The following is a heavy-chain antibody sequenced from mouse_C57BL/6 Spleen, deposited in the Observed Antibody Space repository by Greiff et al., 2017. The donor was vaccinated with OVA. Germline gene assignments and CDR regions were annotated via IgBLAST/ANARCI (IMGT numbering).Heavy chain of an antibody. CDR3: ARGLTGTGPWFAY. CDR1: GYSITSGYY. CDR2: ISYDGSN. D-gene: IGHD4-1*01. J-gene: IGHJ3*01. Sequence: EVQRVESGPGLVKPSQSLSLTCSVTGYSITSGYYWNWIRQFPGNKLEWMGYISYDGSNNYNPSLKNRISITRDTSKNQFFLKLNSVTTEDTATYYCARGLTGTGPWFAYWGQGTLVTVSA. V-gene: IGHV3-6*01.